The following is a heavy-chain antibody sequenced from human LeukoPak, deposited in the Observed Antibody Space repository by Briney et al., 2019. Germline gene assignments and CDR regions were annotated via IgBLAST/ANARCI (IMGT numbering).Heavy chain of an antibody. CDR2: IIPIFATA. CDR1: GGTFSSYA. CDR3: TRDTTTRAYYGMDV. J-gene: IGHJ6*04. D-gene: IGHD1-14*01. Sequence: VASVKVSCKASGGTFSSYAISWVRQAPGQGLEWMGGIIPIFATANYAQKFQGSVTITADRSTSTAYMELSSLRSGDTAIYYCTRDTTTRAYYGMDVWGKGTTVTVSS. V-gene: IGHV1-69*06.